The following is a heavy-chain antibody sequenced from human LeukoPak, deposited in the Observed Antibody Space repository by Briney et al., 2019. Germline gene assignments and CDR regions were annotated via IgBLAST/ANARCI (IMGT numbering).Heavy chain of an antibody. V-gene: IGHV3-48*03. J-gene: IGHJ4*02. CDR3: AVATIKDYFDY. CDR1: GFTFSSYE. D-gene: IGHD5-24*01. CDR2: ISSGGSTI. Sequence: PGGSLRLSCAASGFTFSSYEMNWVRQAPGKGLEWVSYISSGGSTIYYADSVKGRFTISRDNAKNSLYLQMSSLRAEDTAVYYCAVATIKDYFDYWGQGTLVTVSS.